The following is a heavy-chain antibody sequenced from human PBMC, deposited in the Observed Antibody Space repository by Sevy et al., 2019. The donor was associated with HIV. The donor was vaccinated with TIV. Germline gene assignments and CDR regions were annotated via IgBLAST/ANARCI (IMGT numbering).Heavy chain of an antibody. D-gene: IGHD1-7*01. CDR3: AREGVAGTTTSLDQ. J-gene: IGHJ4*02. Sequence: GGSLRLSCEASGFSFSDSGMHWVRQAPGKGLEWVAAIWSDGSNKFYADSVKGRFTISRGNSKNMVYLEMTSLRPQDTAFYYCAREGVAGTTTSLDQWGQGTLVTVSS. CDR2: IWSDGSNK. V-gene: IGHV3-33*01. CDR1: GFSFSDSG.